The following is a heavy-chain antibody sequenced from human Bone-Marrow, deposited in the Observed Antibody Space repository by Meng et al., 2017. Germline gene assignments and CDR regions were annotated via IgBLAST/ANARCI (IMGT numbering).Heavy chain of an antibody. J-gene: IGHJ4*02. CDR2: INHSGST. D-gene: IGHD2-15*01. Sequence: GSLRLSCAVYGGSFSGYYWSWIRQPPGKGLEWIGEINHSGSTNYNPSLKSRVTISVDTSKNQFSLKLSSVTAADTAVYYCAGRNCSGGSCYYFDYWGQGTRVTVSS. CDR1: GGSFSGYY. CDR3: AGRNCSGGSCYYFDY. V-gene: IGHV4-34*01.